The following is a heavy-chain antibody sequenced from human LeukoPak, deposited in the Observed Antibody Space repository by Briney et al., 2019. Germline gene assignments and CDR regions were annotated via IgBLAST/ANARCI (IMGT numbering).Heavy chain of an antibody. CDR2: IYYSGST. J-gene: IGHJ5*02. CDR3: ARAVAAAGTGWFDP. D-gene: IGHD6-13*01. V-gene: IGHV4-39*07. CDR1: GDSISTSSYY. Sequence: SETLSLTCSVSGDSISTSSYYWGWIRQPPGKGLEWIGTIYYSGSTYYNPSLKSRVTISVDTSKNQFSLKLSSVTAADTAVYYCARAVAAAGTGWFDPWGQGTLVTVSS.